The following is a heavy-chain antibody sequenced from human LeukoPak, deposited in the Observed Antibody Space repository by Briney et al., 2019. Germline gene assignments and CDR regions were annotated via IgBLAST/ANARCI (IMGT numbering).Heavy chain of an antibody. CDR3: ARELTRANDAFDI. J-gene: IGHJ3*02. D-gene: IGHD4/OR15-4a*01. CDR1: GGTFSSYA. CDR2: IIPIFGTA. Sequence: SVKVSCKASGGTFSSYAISWVRQAPGQGLEWMGGIIPIFGTANYAQKFQGRVTITADESTSTGYMELSSLRSEDTAVYYCARELTRANDAFDIWGQGTMVTVSS. V-gene: IGHV1-69*01.